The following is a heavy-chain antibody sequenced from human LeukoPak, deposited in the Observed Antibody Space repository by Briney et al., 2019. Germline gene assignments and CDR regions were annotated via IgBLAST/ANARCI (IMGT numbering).Heavy chain of an antibody. V-gene: IGHV3-74*01. D-gene: IGHD1-1*01. J-gene: IGHJ3*02. CDR1: GFTFSSYW. CDR3: ARENWNPGAFDI. CDR2: INSDGSTT. Sequence: PGGSLRLSCAASGFTFSSYWMYWVRQAPGKGLVWVSRINSDGSTTSYADSVKGRFTISRDNSKNTLYLQMNSLRAEDTAVYYCARENWNPGAFDIWGQGTMVTVSS.